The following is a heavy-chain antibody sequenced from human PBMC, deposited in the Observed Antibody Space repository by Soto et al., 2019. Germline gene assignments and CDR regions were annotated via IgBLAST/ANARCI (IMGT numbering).Heavy chain of an antibody. D-gene: IGHD3-22*01. V-gene: IGHV3-33*01. Sequence: PGGSLRLSCAASGFTFSSYGMHWVRQAPGKGLEWVAVIWYDGSNEYYADSVKGRFTISRDNSQNTLYLQMNSLTAEDTAVYYCARYRDYYDSSGSFDYWGQGTLVTVSS. J-gene: IGHJ4*02. CDR1: GFTFSSYG. CDR2: IWYDGSNE. CDR3: ARYRDYYDSSGSFDY.